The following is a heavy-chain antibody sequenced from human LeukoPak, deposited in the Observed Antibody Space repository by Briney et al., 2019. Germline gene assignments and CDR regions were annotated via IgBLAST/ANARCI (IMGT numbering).Heavy chain of an antibody. CDR2: IYPANSDT. CDR1: GYIFTNYW. Sequence: GESLKISCKASGYIFTNYWIGWVRQMPGKGLEWMAIIYPANSDTRYSPSFQGQVTISADKSISTAYLQWSSLKASDTAMYYCARPACSSTSCYLYFQYWGQGTLVTDSS. J-gene: IGHJ1*01. V-gene: IGHV5-51*01. D-gene: IGHD2-2*01. CDR3: ARPACSSTSCYLYFQY.